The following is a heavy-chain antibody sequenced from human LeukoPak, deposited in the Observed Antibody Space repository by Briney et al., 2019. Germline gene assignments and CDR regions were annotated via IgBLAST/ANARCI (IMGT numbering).Heavy chain of an antibody. V-gene: IGHV3-30*02. D-gene: IGHD3-10*01. CDR2: IRYDGSNK. CDR3: AKDGGVRGPDYYYYMDV. J-gene: IGHJ6*03. CDR1: GFTFSSYG. Sequence: PGGSLRLSCAASGFTFSSYGMHWVRQAPGKGLEWAAFIRYDGSNKYYADSVKGRFTISRDNSKNTLYLQMNSLRAEDTAVYYCAKDGGVRGPDYYYYMDVWGKGTTVTISS.